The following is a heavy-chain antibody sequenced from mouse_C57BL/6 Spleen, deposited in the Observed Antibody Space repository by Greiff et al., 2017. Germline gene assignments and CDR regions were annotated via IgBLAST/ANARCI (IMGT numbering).Heavy chain of an antibody. J-gene: IGHJ4*01. D-gene: IGHD1-1*01. Sequence: QVQLQQPGAELVKPGASVKLSCKASGYTFTSYWLHWVKQRPGRGLEWIGRIDPNSGGTKYNEKFKSKATLTGDKPSSTAYMQLSSLTSEDSAVYNYARRVLRSYAIDYWGQGTSVTVSS. CDR2: IDPNSGGT. V-gene: IGHV1-72*01. CDR3: ARRVLRSYAIDY. CDR1: GYTFTSYW.